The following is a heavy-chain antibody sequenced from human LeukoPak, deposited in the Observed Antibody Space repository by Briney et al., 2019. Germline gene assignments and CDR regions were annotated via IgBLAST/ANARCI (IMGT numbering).Heavy chain of an antibody. CDR3: ASRETYYDFWSGSDY. D-gene: IGHD3-3*01. CDR2: ISGSGGST. J-gene: IGHJ4*02. CDR1: GFTFSSYA. Sequence: GGSPRLSCAASGFTFSSYAMSWVRQAPGKGLEWISAISGSGGSTYYADSVKGRFTISRDNSKNTLYLQMNSLRAEDTAVYYCASRETYYDFWSGSDYWGQGTLVTVSS. V-gene: IGHV3-23*01.